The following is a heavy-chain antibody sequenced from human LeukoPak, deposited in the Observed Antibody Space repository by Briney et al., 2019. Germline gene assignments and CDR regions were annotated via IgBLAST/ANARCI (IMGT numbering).Heavy chain of an antibody. V-gene: IGHV1-69*13. CDR1: GGTFSSYA. Sequence: ASVKVSCKASGGTFSSYAISWVRQAPGQGLEWMGGIIPIFGTANYAQKFQGRVTITADESTSTAYMELSSLRSEDTAVYYCARVGDYSNYYYYYYMDVWGKGTTVTVSS. J-gene: IGHJ6*03. CDR2: IIPIFGTA. CDR3: ARVGDYSNYYYYYYMDV. D-gene: IGHD4-11*01.